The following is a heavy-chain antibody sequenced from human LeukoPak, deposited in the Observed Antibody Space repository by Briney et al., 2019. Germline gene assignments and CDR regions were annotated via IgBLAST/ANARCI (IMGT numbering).Heavy chain of an antibody. J-gene: IGHJ4*02. CDR2: INTDCDGT. CDR1: VYTFTGYY. V-gene: IGHV1-2*02. Sequence: ASDNVSCKASVYTFTGYYIHWVRQAPGHPLEWIGCINTDCDGTYYAQKFQGRVTMTRDTSISAGYMELSRLRTKDTAMYYCARDTSGWYNWWGQGTLVTVSS. D-gene: IGHD6-19*01. CDR3: ARDTSGWYNW.